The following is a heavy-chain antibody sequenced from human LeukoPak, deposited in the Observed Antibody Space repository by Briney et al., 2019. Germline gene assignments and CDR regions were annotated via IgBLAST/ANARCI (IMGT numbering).Heavy chain of an antibody. J-gene: IGHJ5*02. CDR2: IYYSGST. CDR3: ARDTVDSFDP. V-gene: IGHV4-61*01. CDR1: GGSISSSSYY. Sequence: SETLSLTCTVSGGSISSSSYYWSWIRQPPGKGLEWIGYIYYSGSTNYNPSLKSRVTISVDTSKNQFSLKLSSVTAADTAVYYCARDTVDSFDPWGQGTLVTVSS. D-gene: IGHD4-23*01.